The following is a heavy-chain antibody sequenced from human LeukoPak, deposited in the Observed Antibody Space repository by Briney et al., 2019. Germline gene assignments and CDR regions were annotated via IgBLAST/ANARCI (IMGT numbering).Heavy chain of an antibody. V-gene: IGHV4-34*01. CDR3: AAVYCSSTSCYGEVRPGIDY. Sequence: PSETLSLTCAVYGGSFSGYYWSWIRQPPGKGLEWIGEINHSGSTNYNPSLKSRVTISVDTSKNQFSLKLSSVTAADTAVYYCAAVYCSSTSCYGEVRPGIDYWGQGTLVTVSS. J-gene: IGHJ4*02. CDR1: GGSFSGYY. D-gene: IGHD2-2*01. CDR2: INHSGST.